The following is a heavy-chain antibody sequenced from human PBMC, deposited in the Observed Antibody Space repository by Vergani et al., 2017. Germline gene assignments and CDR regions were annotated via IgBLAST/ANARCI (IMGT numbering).Heavy chain of an antibody. CDR2: IYSGGST. CDR3: ARGGAPYGSGSYHHNWFDP. V-gene: IGHV3-53*01. Sequence: EVQLVESGGGLIQPGGSLRLSCAASGFTVSSNYMSWVRQAPGKGLEWVSVIYSGGSTYYADSVKGRFTISRDNSKNTLYLQMNSLRAEDTAVYYCARGGAPYGSGSYHHNWFDPWGQGTLVTVSS. CDR1: GFTVSSNY. D-gene: IGHD3-10*01. J-gene: IGHJ5*02.